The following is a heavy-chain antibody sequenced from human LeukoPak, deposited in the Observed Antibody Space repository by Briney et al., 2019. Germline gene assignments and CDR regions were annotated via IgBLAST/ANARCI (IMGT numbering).Heavy chain of an antibody. J-gene: IGHJ6*02. CDR3: ARVRGGRSWYYYGMDV. D-gene: IGHD3-16*01. CDR2: ISYDGDNE. CDR1: GFTFSNFA. Sequence: GGSLRLSCAASGFTFSNFAMHWVRQAPGKGLEWVAVISYDGDNEYYADSVKGQFTISRDNSKDRLYLRMNSLRPEDTAMYYCARVRGGRSWYYYGMDVWGRGTTVTVSS. V-gene: IGHV3-30-3*01.